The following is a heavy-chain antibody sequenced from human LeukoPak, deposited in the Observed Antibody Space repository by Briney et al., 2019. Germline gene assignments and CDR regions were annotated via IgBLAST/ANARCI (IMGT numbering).Heavy chain of an antibody. Sequence: GGSLRLSCAASGFTFSSYGMHWVRQAPGKGLEWVSVIYSSGSTYYADSVKGRFTISRDNSKNTLYLQMNSLRAEDTAVYYCAVDSSGSGYWGQGTLVTVSS. V-gene: IGHV3-NL1*01. CDR1: GFTFSSYG. CDR2: IYSSGST. D-gene: IGHD3-22*01. CDR3: AVDSSGSGY. J-gene: IGHJ4*02.